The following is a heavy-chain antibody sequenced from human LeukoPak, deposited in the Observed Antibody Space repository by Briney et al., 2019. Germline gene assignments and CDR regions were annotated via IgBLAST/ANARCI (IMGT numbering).Heavy chain of an antibody. D-gene: IGHD2-2*01. CDR1: GFTFSDYA. J-gene: IGHJ5*02. V-gene: IGHV3-30-3*01. CDR2: ISYDGSNK. CDR3: AKGVVPAAIPSRDWFDP. Sequence: GRSLRLSCAASGFTFSDYAIHWVRQAPGKGLEWVAVISYDGSNKYYADSVKGRFTISRDNSKNTLYLQMDSLRAEDTAVYYCAKGVVPAAIPSRDWFDPWGQGTLVTVSS.